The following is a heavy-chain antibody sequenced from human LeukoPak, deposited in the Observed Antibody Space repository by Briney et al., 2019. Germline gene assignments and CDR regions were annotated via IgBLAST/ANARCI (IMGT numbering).Heavy chain of an antibody. Sequence: SETLSLTCTVSGGSISSSSYYWGWIRQPPGKGLEWIGSIYYSGSTYYNPSLKSRVTISVDTSKNQFSLKLSSVTAADTAVYYCARQEFRYYDSSGYPDYWGQGTLVTVSS. CDR2: IYYSGST. V-gene: IGHV4-39*01. J-gene: IGHJ4*02. D-gene: IGHD3-22*01. CDR1: GGSISSSSYY. CDR3: ARQEFRYYDSSGYPDY.